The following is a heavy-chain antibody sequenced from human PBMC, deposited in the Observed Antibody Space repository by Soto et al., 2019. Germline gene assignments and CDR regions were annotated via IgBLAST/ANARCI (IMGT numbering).Heavy chain of an antibody. V-gene: IGHV3-30-3*01. CDR1: GFTFSSYA. CDR3: ARVRSHYYYYYGMDV. Sequence: GGSLRLSCAASGFTFSSYAMHWVRQAPGKGLEWVAVISYDGSNKYYADSVKGRFTISRDNSKNTLYLQMNSLRAEDTAVYYCARVRSHYYYYYGMDVWGQGTTVTVSS. CDR2: ISYDGSNK. J-gene: IGHJ6*02.